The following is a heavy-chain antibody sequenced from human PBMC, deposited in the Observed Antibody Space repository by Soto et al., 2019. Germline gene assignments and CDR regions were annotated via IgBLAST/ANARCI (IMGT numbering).Heavy chain of an antibody. CDR3: ARPRPVRVKRNYCDY. CDR1: GDSISTYY. J-gene: IGHJ4*02. Sequence: LSLTCTVAGDSISTYYWSWIRQPPGKGLEYIGYIYKSGSTNYYPSLKSRVAISVDTSKNQFSLKMRSLTAADTAVDYCARPRPVRVKRNYCDYWGQRTPGTVSS. V-gene: IGHV4-59*01. CDR2: IYKSGST. D-gene: IGHD6-13*01.